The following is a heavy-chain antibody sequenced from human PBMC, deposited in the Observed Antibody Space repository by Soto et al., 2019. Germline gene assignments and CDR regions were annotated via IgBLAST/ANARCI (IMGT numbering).Heavy chain of an antibody. CDR1: GGTFSSYA. D-gene: IGHD2-15*01. Sequence: ASVKVSCKASGGTFSSYAISWVRQAPGQGLEWMGGIIPIFGTANYAQKFQGRVTITADESTSTAYMELSSLRSEDTAAYYCARDQDCSGGSCYSGDYYYYGMDVWGQGTTVTVSS. V-gene: IGHV1-69*13. CDR2: IIPIFGTA. J-gene: IGHJ6*02. CDR3: ARDQDCSGGSCYSGDYYYYGMDV.